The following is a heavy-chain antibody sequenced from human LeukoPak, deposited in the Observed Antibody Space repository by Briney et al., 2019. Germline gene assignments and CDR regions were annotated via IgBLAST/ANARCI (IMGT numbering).Heavy chain of an antibody. CDR3: ARIYSSCWLPRPDFDYMDV. D-gene: IGHD6-19*01. CDR1: GGTFSSYA. CDR2: INPNSGGT. Sequence: ASVKVSCKASGGTFSSYAISWVRQAPGQGLEWMGWINPNSGGTNYAQKFQGRVTMTRDTSISTAYMELSRLRSDDTAVYYCARIYSSCWLPRPDFDYMDVWGKGTTVTISS. J-gene: IGHJ6*03. V-gene: IGHV1-2*02.